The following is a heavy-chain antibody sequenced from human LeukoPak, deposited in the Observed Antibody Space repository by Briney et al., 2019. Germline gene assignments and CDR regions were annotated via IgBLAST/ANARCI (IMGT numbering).Heavy chain of an antibody. D-gene: IGHD2-15*01. CDR2: IYTSGST. J-gene: IGHJ5*02. CDR1: GGSISSGSYY. Sequence: PSETLSLTCTVSGGSISSGSYYWSWIRQPAGKGLERIGRIYTSGSTNYNPSLKGRVTISVDTSKNQFSLKLSSVTAADTAVYYCAIEVVAAATAFDPWGRGTLVTVSS. CDR3: AIEVVAAATAFDP. V-gene: IGHV4-61*02.